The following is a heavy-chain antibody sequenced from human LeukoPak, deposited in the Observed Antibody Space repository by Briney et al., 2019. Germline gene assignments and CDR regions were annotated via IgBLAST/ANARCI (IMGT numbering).Heavy chain of an antibody. D-gene: IGHD4-23*01. CDR1: GFTFSSYA. V-gene: IGHV3-23*01. Sequence: PGGSLRLSCAASGFTFSSYAMSWVRQAPGKGLEWVSSISGSGGSTYYADSVRGGFTISRDNSKNTLNLQINSLRSEDTAVYYCARDGNWDAFDLWGQGTLVTVSS. J-gene: IGHJ3*01. CDR2: ISGSGGST. CDR3: ARDGNWDAFDL.